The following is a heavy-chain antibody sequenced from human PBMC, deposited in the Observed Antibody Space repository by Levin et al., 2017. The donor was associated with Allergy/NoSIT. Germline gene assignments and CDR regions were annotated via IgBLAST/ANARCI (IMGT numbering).Heavy chain of an antibody. Sequence: RASETLSLTCTVSGDSISTSISHWGWIRQPPGRGLDWIGTMSYTGAINYNPSLKSRVIMSVDKSKNQFSLKLTSVTAADTAVYFCVRDGNSAMVTTWGQGTLVTVSS. CDR3: VRDGNSAMVTT. V-gene: IGHV4-39*07. CDR2: MSYTGAI. J-gene: IGHJ5*02. CDR1: GDSISTSISH. D-gene: IGHD5-18*01.